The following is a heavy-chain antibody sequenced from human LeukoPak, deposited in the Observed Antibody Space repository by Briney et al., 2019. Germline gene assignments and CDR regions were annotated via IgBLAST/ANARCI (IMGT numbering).Heavy chain of an antibody. CDR1: GFTFSSYG. J-gene: IGHJ3*02. CDR3: ARDWDVCGGDCYSDDAFDI. V-gene: IGHV3-30*02. CDR2: IRYDGSNK. Sequence: PGGFLRLSCAASGFTFSSYGMHWVRQAPGKGLEWVAFIRYDGSNKHYADSVKGRFTISRDNAKNSLYLQMNSLRAEDMAVYYCARDWDVCGGDCYSDDAFDIWGQGTMVTVSS. D-gene: IGHD2-21*02.